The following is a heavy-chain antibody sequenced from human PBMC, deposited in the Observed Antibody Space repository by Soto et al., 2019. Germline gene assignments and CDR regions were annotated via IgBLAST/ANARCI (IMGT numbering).Heavy chain of an antibody. V-gene: IGHV1-69*13. D-gene: IGHD5-18*01. Sequence: GASVKVSCKASGYTSTNYGMHWVRQAPGQRLEWMGGINPICGKTNYSQKFQGRITITADESTSTAYMELSSLRSEDTAVYYCARGGSGSYGYNYRGQGTLVTVSS. CDR1: GYTSTNYG. J-gene: IGHJ4*02. CDR3: ARGGSGSYGYNY. CDR2: INPICGKT.